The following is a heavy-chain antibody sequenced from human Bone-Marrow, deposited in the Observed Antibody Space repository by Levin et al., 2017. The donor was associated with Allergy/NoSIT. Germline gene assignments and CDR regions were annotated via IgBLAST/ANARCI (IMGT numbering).Heavy chain of an antibody. CDR2: ISYDGSNK. CDR1: GFTFSSYA. Sequence: GGSLRLSCAASGFTFSSYAMHWVRQAPGKGLEWVAVISYDGSNKYYADSVKGRFTISRDNSKNTLYLQMNSLRAEDTAVYYCAREGRNVVVPAAMDYYYYYMDVWGKGTTVTVSS. CDR3: AREGRNVVVPAAMDYYYYYMDV. D-gene: IGHD2-2*01. J-gene: IGHJ6*03. V-gene: IGHV3-30-3*01.